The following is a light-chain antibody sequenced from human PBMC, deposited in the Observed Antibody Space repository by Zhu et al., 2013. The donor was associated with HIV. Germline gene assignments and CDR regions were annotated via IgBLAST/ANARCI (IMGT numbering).Light chain of an antibody. Sequence: EIVLTQSPGTLSLSPGERATLSCRASQSVSSNYLAWYQQKPGQPPRLLIYGASTRATGIPDRFGGSGSGTDFTLTISRLEPEDSAVYFCQQYVNSRTFGQGTKVEIK. CDR2: GAS. J-gene: IGKJ1*01. CDR3: QQYVNSRT. CDR1: QSVSSNY. V-gene: IGKV3-20*01.